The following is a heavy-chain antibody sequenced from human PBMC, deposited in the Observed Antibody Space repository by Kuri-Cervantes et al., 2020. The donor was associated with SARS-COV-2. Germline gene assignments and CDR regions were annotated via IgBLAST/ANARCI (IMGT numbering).Heavy chain of an antibody. CDR1: GFTFSSYW. D-gene: IGHD6-19*01. Sequence: GESLKISCAASGFTFSSYWMSWVRQAPGKGLEWVANIKQDGSEKYYVDSVKGRFTISRDNAKNSLYLQMNSLRAEDTAVYYCARDGDGEWLVQSGVAFDIWGQGTMVTVSS. J-gene: IGHJ3*02. CDR3: ARDGDGEWLVQSGVAFDI. V-gene: IGHV3-7*01. CDR2: IKQDGSEK.